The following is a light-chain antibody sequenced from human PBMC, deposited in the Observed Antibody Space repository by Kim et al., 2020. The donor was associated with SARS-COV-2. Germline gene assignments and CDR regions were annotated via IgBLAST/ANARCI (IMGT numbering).Light chain of an antibody. V-gene: IGLV1-44*01. CDR3: AAWEDSLVGRV. CDR2: KNN. Sequence: QSVLTLPPSASGTPGQRVTISCSGSSSNIGGNTVNWYQQLPGTAPKLLIYKNNQRPSGVPDRFSGSKSGTSASLAISGLQSEDEADYYCAAWEDSLVGRVFGGGTQLTVL. J-gene: IGLJ3*02. CDR1: SSNIGGNT.